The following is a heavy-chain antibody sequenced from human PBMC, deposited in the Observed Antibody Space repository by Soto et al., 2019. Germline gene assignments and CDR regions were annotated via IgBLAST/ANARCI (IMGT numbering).Heavy chain of an antibody. CDR3: ARGSYYYDSSGPQPDY. CDR2: MNPNSGNT. Sequence: QVQLVQSGAEVKKPGASVKVSCKASGYTFTSYDINWVRQATGQGLEWMGWMNPNSGNTGYAQKFQGRVTMTRNTSISTAYKELSSLRSEDTAVYYCARGSYYYDSSGPQPDYWGQGTLVTVSS. V-gene: IGHV1-8*01. CDR1: GYTFTSYD. J-gene: IGHJ4*02. D-gene: IGHD3-22*01.